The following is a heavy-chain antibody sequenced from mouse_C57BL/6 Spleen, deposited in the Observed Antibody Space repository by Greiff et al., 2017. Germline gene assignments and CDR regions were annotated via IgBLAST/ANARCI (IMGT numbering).Heavy chain of an antibody. J-gene: IGHJ4*01. D-gene: IGHD2-4*01. Sequence: LVESGAELVKPGASVKISCKASGYAFSSYWMNWVKQRPGKGLEWIGQIYPGDGDTNYNGKFKGKATLTADKSSSTPYLQLRSLTSDDSAVYFRARRAPVYYDYDEGMNDWNQGTSVTVSS. CDR2: IYPGDGDT. CDR3: ARRAPVYYDYDEGMND. V-gene: IGHV1-80*01. CDR1: GYAFSSYW.